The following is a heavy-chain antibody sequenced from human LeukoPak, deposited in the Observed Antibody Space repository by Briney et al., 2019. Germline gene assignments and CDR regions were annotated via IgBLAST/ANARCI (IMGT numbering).Heavy chain of an antibody. CDR1: GFTFSSYE. V-gene: IGHV3-48*03. D-gene: IGHD1-26*01. Sequence: GGSLRLSCAASGFTFSSYEMNWVRQAPGKGLEWVSYISSSGSTIYYADSVKGRFISSRDNTKNSLYLQMNSLRAEDTAIYYCARDLRIVSGSYLDYWGQRTLVTVSS. J-gene: IGHJ4*02. CDR2: ISSSGSTI. CDR3: ARDLRIVSGSYLDY.